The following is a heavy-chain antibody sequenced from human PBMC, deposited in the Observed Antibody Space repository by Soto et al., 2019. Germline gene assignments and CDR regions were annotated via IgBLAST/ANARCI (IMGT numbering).Heavy chain of an antibody. CDR3: ARYCGGGSCYLGAFDI. CDR2: IYHSGST. D-gene: IGHD2-15*01. J-gene: IGHJ3*02. Sequence: QMQLQESGPGLVKPSGTLSLTCTISGVSISSANWWTWVRQSPGKGLEWIGEIYHSGSTNLNPSLKSRVTISVDNSKNQFYLELTSMTAADTAVYYCARYCGGGSCYLGAFDICGQGTMVTVSS. CDR1: GVSISSANW. V-gene: IGHV4-4*02.